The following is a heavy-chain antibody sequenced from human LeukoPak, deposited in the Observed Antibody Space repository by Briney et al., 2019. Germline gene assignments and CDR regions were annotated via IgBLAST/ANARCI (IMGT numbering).Heavy chain of an antibody. J-gene: IGHJ4*02. CDR2: INHSGNT. CDR1: GGSFSGYY. V-gene: IGHV4-34*01. D-gene: IGHD6-13*01. Sequence: PSDTLSLTCAVYGGSFSGYYWSWLPQPPGKGLEWIGEINHSGNTNYNPSLKSRVTISVDTSKNQFSLKLSSVTAADTAVYYCARGRSGYSSSWYVSVYFDYWGQGTLVTVSS. CDR3: ARGRSGYSSSWYVSVYFDY.